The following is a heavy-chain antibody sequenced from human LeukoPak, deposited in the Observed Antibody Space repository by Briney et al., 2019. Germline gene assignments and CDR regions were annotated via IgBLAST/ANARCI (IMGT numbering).Heavy chain of an antibody. CDR3: AIMTTMAGLYDSFDV. D-gene: IGHD1-14*01. CDR2: IYYSGST. Sequence: PSETLSLTCTVSGGSISSSSYYWGWIRQPPGKGLEWIGSIYYSGSTNYNPSLKSRVTISVDKSKNQFSLKLYSVTAADTAVYYCAIMTTMAGLYDSFDVWGQGTMVTVSS. J-gene: IGHJ3*01. V-gene: IGHV4-39*07. CDR1: GGSISSSSYY.